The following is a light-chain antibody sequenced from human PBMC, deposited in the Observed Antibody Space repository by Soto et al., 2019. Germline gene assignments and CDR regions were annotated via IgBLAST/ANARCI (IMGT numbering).Light chain of an antibody. Sequence: QAVVTQEPSLTVSPGGTVTLTCGSSTGAVTSDHFPYWFQQKPGQAPRTLIYDTNNKQSWTPARFSGSLLGGKAALTLSGAHPEHEAEYYCLLSDSGGRVFGGGTKLTVL. CDR3: LLSDSGGRV. CDR1: TGAVTSDHF. J-gene: IGLJ2*01. V-gene: IGLV7-46*01. CDR2: DTN.